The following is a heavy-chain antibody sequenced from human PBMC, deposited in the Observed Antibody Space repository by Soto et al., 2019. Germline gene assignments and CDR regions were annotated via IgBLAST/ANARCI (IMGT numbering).Heavy chain of an antibody. V-gene: IGHV3-23*01. CDR1: GFTFSSFG. CDR3: AKGLTGTTSGNY. D-gene: IGHD1-20*01. CDR2: ISDGGGRT. J-gene: IGHJ4*02. Sequence: GGSLRLSCVVSGFTFSSFGMNWFRQAPGKGLEWVSGISDGGGRTYYADSVKGRFPISRDNSKNTLYLQMNSLRAEDTGVYYCAKGLTGTTSGNYWGQGTLVTVSS.